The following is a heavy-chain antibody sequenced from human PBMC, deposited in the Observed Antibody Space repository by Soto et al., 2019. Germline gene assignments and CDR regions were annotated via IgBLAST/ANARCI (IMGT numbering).Heavy chain of an antibody. D-gene: IGHD6-19*01. Sequence: QVQLVESGGGVVQPGRSLRLSCAASGFTFSSYAMHWVRQAPGKGLEWVAVISYDGSNKYYADSVKGRFTISRDNSKNTLYLQMNGLRAEDTAVYYCARDEIAVAGTSDWFDPWGQGTLVTVSS. J-gene: IGHJ5*02. CDR2: ISYDGSNK. CDR1: GFTFSSYA. V-gene: IGHV3-30-3*01. CDR3: ARDEIAVAGTSDWFDP.